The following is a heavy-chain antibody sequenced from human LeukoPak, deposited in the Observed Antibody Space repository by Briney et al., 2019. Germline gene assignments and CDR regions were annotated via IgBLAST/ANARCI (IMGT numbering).Heavy chain of an antibody. CDR2: IYYSGST. Sequence: SETLSLTCTVSGGSISSYYWSWTRQPPGKGLEWIGYIYYSGSTNYNPSLKSRVTISVDTSKNQFSLKLSSVTAADTAVYYCARLSPLLWFGELSFSWFDPWGQGTLVTVSS. V-gene: IGHV4-59*08. J-gene: IGHJ5*02. CDR1: GGSISSYY. D-gene: IGHD3-10*01. CDR3: ARLSPLLWFGELSFSWFDP.